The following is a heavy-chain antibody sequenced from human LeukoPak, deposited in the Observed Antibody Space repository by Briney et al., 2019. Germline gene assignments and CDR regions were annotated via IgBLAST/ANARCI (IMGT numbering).Heavy chain of an antibody. D-gene: IGHD5-18*01. CDR2: IKSETDDGTT. CDR1: GFTFSNTY. V-gene: IGHV3-15*01. CDR3: TTQIQDY. Sequence: SGGSLRLSCAASGFTFSNTYMSWVRQAPGKGLEWVGRIKSETDDGTTEYAAPVKGRFTISRDDSKNMLYLQMDSLKTGDTAVYYCTTQIQDYWGQGTLVTVSS. J-gene: IGHJ4*02.